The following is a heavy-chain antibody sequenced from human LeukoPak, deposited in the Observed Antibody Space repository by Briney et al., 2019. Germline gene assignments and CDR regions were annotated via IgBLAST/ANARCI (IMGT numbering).Heavy chain of an antibody. CDR2: IYYSGST. V-gene: IGHV4-39*01. CDR3: ARNRMRLDYYYYMDV. CDR1: GGSISSSSYY. Sequence: SETLSLTCTVSGGSISSSSYYWGWIRQPPGKGLEWIGGIYYSGSTYYNPSLKSRVTISVDTSKNQFSLKLSSVTAADTAVYYCARNRMRLDYYYYMDVWGKGTTVTISS. J-gene: IGHJ6*03.